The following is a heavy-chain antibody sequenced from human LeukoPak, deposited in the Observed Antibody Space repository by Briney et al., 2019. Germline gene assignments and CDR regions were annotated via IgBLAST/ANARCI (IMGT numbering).Heavy chain of an antibody. CDR3: AKQVGYTYGYIDY. Sequence: GGSLRLSCAASGFTFRSYDMHWVRQAPGEGLEWVAVVWYDESNKYYVDSVKGRFTISRDNSKNTLYLQMNSLRAEDTAVYYYAKQVGYTYGYIDYWGQGTLVTVSS. V-gene: IGHV3-33*03. J-gene: IGHJ4*02. CDR2: VWYDESNK. D-gene: IGHD5-18*01. CDR1: GFTFRSYD.